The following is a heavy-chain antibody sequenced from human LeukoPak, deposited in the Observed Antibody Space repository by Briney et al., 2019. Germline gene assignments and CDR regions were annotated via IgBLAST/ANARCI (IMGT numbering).Heavy chain of an antibody. J-gene: IGHJ4*02. Sequence: GESLKISCKGSGYSFISYWIGGVRQMPGKGLEWMGIIYPCDCDTRYSPSFQGHVTISADKSISTAYLQWSRLKASENAMYYCERRGVVVAAFDYWGQGPLVTVSS. D-gene: IGHD2-15*01. CDR1: GYSFISYW. CDR3: ERRGVVVAAFDY. V-gene: IGHV5-51*01. CDR2: IYPCDCDT.